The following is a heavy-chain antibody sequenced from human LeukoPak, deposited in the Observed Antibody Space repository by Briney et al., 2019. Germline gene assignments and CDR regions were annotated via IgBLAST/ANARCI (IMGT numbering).Heavy chain of an antibody. D-gene: IGHD3-22*01. CDR1: GYTFTSYD. Sequence: ASVKVPCKASGYTFTSYDINWVRQATGQGLEWMGWMNPNSGNTGYAQNFRGRVTMTRNTSISTAYMELSSLRSEDTAVYYCARGLYYYDSSAEYYYMDVWGKGTTVTVSS. V-gene: IGHV1-8*01. J-gene: IGHJ6*03. CDR2: MNPNSGNT. CDR3: ARGLYYYDSSAEYYYMDV.